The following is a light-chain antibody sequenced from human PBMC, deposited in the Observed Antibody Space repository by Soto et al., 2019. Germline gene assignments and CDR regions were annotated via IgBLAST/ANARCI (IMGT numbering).Light chain of an antibody. CDR3: QQSYSTPIT. V-gene: IGKV3-11*01. CDR2: GAS. J-gene: IGKJ5*01. CDR1: QSVNNF. Sequence: EILLTQSPAIVSLSPGERATLSCRASQSVNNFFAWYQQKPGQAPRLLIYGASSRATGIPDRFSGSGSGTDFTLTISRLEPEDFATYFCQQSYSTPITFGQGTRLEIK.